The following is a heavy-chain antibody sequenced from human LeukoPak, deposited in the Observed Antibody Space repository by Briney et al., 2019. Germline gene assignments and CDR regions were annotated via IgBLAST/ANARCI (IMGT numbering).Heavy chain of an antibody. Sequence: GGSLRLSYAASGFTFDDYATHWVRQAPGKGLEWASGISWNSGSIGYADSVKGRFTISRDNAKNSLYLQMNSLRAEDTAVYYCAREGLPLDYWGQGTLVTVSS. J-gene: IGHJ4*02. V-gene: IGHV3-9*01. CDR3: AREGLPLDY. D-gene: IGHD5-18*01. CDR1: GFTFDDYA. CDR2: ISWNSGSI.